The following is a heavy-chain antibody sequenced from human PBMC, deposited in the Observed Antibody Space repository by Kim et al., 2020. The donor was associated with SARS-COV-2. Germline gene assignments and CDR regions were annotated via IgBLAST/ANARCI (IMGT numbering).Heavy chain of an antibody. J-gene: IGHJ6*02. D-gene: IGHD6-13*01. CDR1: GGSISSYY. CDR3: ARDARGSWYYYNRGSYGMDV. CDR2: IYYSGST. Sequence: SETLSLTCTVSGGSISSYYWSWIRQPPGKGLEWIGYIYYSGSTNYNPSLKSRVTISVDTSKNQFSLKLSSVTAADTAVYYCARDARGSWYYYNRGSYGMDVWGQGTTVTVSS. V-gene: IGHV4-59*01.